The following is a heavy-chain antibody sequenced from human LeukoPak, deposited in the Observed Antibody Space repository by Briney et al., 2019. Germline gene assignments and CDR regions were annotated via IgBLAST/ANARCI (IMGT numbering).Heavy chain of an antibody. CDR1: GGTFSSYA. Sequence: SVKVSCKASGGTFSSYAISWVRQAPGQGLEWMGRIIPILGIANYAQKFQGRVTITADKSTSTAYMELSSLRSEDTAVYYCARVFAEGYYDSSGVLDYWGQGTLVTVSS. D-gene: IGHD3-22*01. CDR3: ARVFAEGYYDSSGVLDY. J-gene: IGHJ4*02. CDR2: IIPILGIA. V-gene: IGHV1-69*04.